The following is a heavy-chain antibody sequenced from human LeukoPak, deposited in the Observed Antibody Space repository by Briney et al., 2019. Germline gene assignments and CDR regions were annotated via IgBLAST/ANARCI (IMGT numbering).Heavy chain of an antibody. J-gene: IGHJ4*02. D-gene: IGHD3-10*01. Sequence: PGGSLRLSCAASGFTFSSYAMSWVRQAPGKGLERVSGISDSGSSTYYAESVKGRFTISRDNSKNTLYLQMNSLRAEDTAVYYCAKLTIYGSGRRLDYWGQGTLVTVSS. CDR2: ISDSGSST. CDR1: GFTFSSYA. V-gene: IGHV3-23*01. CDR3: AKLTIYGSGRRLDY.